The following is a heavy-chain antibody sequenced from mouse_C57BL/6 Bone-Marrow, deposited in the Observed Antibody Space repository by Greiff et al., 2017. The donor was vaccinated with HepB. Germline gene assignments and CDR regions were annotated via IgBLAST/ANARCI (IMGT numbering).Heavy chain of an antibody. D-gene: IGHD1-1*01. CDR2: ISSGGSYT. CDR3: ARRLLLYFDY. J-gene: IGHJ2*01. CDR1: GFTFSSYG. Sequence: EVKLVESGGDLVKPGGSLKLSCAASGFTFSSYGMSWVRQTPDKRLEWVATISSGGSYTYYPDSVKGRSTITRDNANNTLYLQLSSLKSEDTAMYYCARRLLLYFDYWGQGTTLTVSS. V-gene: IGHV5-6*02.